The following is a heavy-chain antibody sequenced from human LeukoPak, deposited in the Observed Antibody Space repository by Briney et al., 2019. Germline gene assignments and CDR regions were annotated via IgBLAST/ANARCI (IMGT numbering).Heavy chain of an antibody. CDR3: ARTSN. Sequence: SETLSLTCTVSGGSISSSSYYWSWIRQPPGKGLEWIGEINHSGSTNYNPSLKSRVTISVDTSKNQFSLKLSSVTAADTAVYYCARTSNWGQGTLVTVSS. CDR1: GGSISSSSYY. J-gene: IGHJ4*02. CDR2: INHSGST. V-gene: IGHV4-39*01.